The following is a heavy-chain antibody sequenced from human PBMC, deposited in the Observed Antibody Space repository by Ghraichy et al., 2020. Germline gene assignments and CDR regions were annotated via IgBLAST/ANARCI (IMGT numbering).Heavy chain of an antibody. Sequence: SETLSLTCTVSGGSISSSSYYWGWIRQPPGKGLEWIGSIYYSGSTYYNPSLKSRVTISVDTSKNQFSLKLSSVTAADTAVYYCARDPNWGPYYFDYWGQGTLVTVSS. CDR3: ARDPNWGPYYFDY. J-gene: IGHJ4*02. V-gene: IGHV4-39*07. CDR1: GGSISSSSYY. CDR2: IYYSGST. D-gene: IGHD7-27*01.